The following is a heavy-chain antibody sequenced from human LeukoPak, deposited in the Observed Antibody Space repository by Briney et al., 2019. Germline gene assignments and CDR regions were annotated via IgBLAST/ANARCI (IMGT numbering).Heavy chain of an antibody. Sequence: SQTLSLTCGISGDSVSSNSAAWNWIRQSPSRGLEWLGRTYYRSKWYNDYAVSVKGRITINPDTSKNQFSLQLNSVTPEDTAVYYCARGYAMVRGKKSAFDIWGQGTMVTVSS. V-gene: IGHV6-1*01. CDR2: TYYRSKWYN. CDR3: ARGYAMVRGKKSAFDI. D-gene: IGHD3-10*01. CDR1: GDSVSSNSAA. J-gene: IGHJ3*02.